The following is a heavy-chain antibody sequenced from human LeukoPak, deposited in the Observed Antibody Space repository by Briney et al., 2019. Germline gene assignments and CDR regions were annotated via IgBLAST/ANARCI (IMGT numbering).Heavy chain of an antibody. Sequence: GGSLRLSCAASGFTFGSYSMNWVRQAPGKGLEWVSSISSSSSYIYYADSVKGRFTISRDNAKNSLYLQMNSLRAEDTAVYYCARDLWFGEYAFDIWGQGTMVTVSS. J-gene: IGHJ3*02. CDR3: ARDLWFGEYAFDI. CDR1: GFTFGSYS. CDR2: ISSSSSYI. V-gene: IGHV3-21*01. D-gene: IGHD3-10*01.